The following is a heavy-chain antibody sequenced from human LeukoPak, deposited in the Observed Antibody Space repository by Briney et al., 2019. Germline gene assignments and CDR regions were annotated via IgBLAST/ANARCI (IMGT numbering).Heavy chain of an antibody. D-gene: IGHD2-2*02. CDR3: ARGVVLGYCSSTSCYKSNNYYYYGMDV. CDR1: GGSISSSSYY. J-gene: IGHJ6*02. CDR2: INHSGST. V-gene: IGHV4-39*07. Sequence: SETLSFTCTVSGGSISSSSYYWSWIRQPPGKGLEWIGEINHSGSTNYNPSLKSRVTISVDTSKNQFSLKLSSVTAADTAVYYCARGVVLGYCSSTSCYKSNNYYYYGMDVWGQGTTVTVSS.